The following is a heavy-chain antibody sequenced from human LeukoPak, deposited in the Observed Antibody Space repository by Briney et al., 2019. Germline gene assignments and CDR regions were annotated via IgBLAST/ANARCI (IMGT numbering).Heavy chain of an antibody. CDR2: IYHSGST. V-gene: IGHV4-30-2*01. CDR3: AKKLRWDCSSTNCPKGDCFDP. D-gene: IGHD2-2*01. J-gene: IGHJ5*02. Sequence: SQTLSLTCAVSGGSISSGGYSWSWIRQPPGKGLEWIGYIYHSGSTYYNPSLKSRVTISVDRSKNQFSLKLSSVTAADTAVYYCAKKLRWDCSSTNCPKGDCFDPWGQGTLVTVSS. CDR1: GGSISSGGYS.